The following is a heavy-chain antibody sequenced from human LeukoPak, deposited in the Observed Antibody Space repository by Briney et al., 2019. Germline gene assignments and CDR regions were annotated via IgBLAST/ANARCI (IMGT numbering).Heavy chain of an antibody. J-gene: IGHJ4*02. CDR2: ISGSGSTT. CDR3: AKVTGSGI. D-gene: IGHD3-10*01. V-gene: IGHV3-23*01. Sequence: PGGSLRLSCAASGFTFGSYAMSWVRQAPGKGLEWVSAISGSGSTTYYADSVKGRFTISRDNSKNTLYLQMSSLRAEDTAVYYCAKVTGSGIWGQGTLVIASS. CDR1: GFTFGSYA.